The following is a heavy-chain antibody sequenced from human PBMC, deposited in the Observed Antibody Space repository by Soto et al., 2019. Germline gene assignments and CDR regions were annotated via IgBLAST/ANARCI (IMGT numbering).Heavy chain of an antibody. D-gene: IGHD2-15*01. Sequence: PSETLSLTCTVSGGSISSYYWSWIRQPPGKGLEWIGYIYYSGSTNYNPSLKSRVTISVDTSKNQFSLKLSSVTAADTAVYYCARDANCSGGSCLDYWGQGTLVTVSS. CDR1: GGSISSYY. J-gene: IGHJ4*02. CDR3: ARDANCSGGSCLDY. CDR2: IYYSGST. V-gene: IGHV4-59*01.